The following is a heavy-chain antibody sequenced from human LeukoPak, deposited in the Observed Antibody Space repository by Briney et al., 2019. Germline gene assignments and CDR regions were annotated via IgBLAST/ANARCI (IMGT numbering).Heavy chain of an antibody. Sequence: GGSLRLSCAASGFTFSSYAMSWVRQAPGKGLEWVSAISGSGGSTYYADPVKGRFTISRDNSKNTLYLQMNSLRAEDTAVYYCAKDIFSHYYGSGSYMGAGYAFDIWGQGTMVTVSS. CDR1: GFTFSSYA. CDR3: AKDIFSHYYGSGSYMGAGYAFDI. J-gene: IGHJ3*02. CDR2: ISGSGGST. V-gene: IGHV3-23*01. D-gene: IGHD3-10*01.